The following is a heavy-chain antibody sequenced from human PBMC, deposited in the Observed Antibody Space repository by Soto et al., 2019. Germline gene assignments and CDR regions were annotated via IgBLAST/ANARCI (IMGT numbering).Heavy chain of an antibody. D-gene: IGHD2-2*01. Sequence: GESLKISCKGSGYSFTSYWIGWVRQMPGKGLEWMGIIYPGDSDTRYSPSFQGQVTISADKSISTAYLQWSSLKASDTAMYYCARPGVGKYCSSTSCWGANYYYGMDVWGQGTTVTVSS. CDR1: GYSFTSYW. J-gene: IGHJ6*02. CDR2: IYPGDSDT. V-gene: IGHV5-51*01. CDR3: ARPGVGKYCSSTSCWGANYYYGMDV.